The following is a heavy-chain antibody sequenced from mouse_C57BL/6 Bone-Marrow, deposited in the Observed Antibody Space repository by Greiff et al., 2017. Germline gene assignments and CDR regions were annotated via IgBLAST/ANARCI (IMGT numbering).Heavy chain of an antibody. Sequence: QVQLQQPGAELVKPGASVKLSCKASGYTFTSYWMQWVKQRPGPGLEWIGEIDPSDSYTNYNQKFKGKATLTVDTSSSTAYMQLSSLTSEDSAVYYCARWGVFDYWGQGTTLTVSS. J-gene: IGHJ2*01. CDR2: IDPSDSYT. CDR3: ARWGVFDY. CDR1: GYTFTSYW. V-gene: IGHV1-50*01.